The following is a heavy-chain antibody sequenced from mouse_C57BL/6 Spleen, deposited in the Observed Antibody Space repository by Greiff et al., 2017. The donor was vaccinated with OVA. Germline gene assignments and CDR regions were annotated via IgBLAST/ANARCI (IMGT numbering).Heavy chain of an antibody. CDR3: ARRWGNYWYFDV. Sequence: EVMLVESGGGLVKPGGSLKLSCAASGFTFSSYAMSWVRQTPEKRLEWVATISDGGSYTYYPDNVKGRFTISRDNAKNNLYLQMSHLKSEDTAMYYCARRWGNYWYFDVWGTGTTVTVSS. CDR2: ISDGGSYT. CDR1: GFTFSSYA. D-gene: IGHD2-1*01. J-gene: IGHJ1*03. V-gene: IGHV5-4*03.